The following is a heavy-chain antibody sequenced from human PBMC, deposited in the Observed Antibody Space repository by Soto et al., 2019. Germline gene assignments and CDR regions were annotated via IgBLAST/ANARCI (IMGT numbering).Heavy chain of an antibody. CDR1: GFTFGSYF. J-gene: IGHJ6*02. V-gene: IGHV3-23*01. CDR2: INKDGGRT. CDR3: ANDLHWYGMDV. D-gene: IGHD1-1*01. Sequence: EVQLLESGGGLVQPGESLRLSCAASGFTFGSYFMNWVRQAPGKGPEWVSDINKDGGRTHYADSVRGRFTISRDNSRNTLYLQMNRLRAEDTALYYCANDLHWYGMDVWGQGTTVTVSS.